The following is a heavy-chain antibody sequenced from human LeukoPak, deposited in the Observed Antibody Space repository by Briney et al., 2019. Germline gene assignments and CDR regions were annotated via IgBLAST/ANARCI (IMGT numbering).Heavy chain of an antibody. D-gene: IGHD5-12*01. V-gene: IGHV1-69*13. Sequence: SVKVSCKASGGTFGSYAISWVRQAPGQGLEWMGGIIPIFGTANYAQKFQGRVTITADESTSTAYMELSSLRSEDTAVYYCARDQNPYSGYDLSAFDIWGQGTMVTVSS. CDR2: IIPIFGTA. CDR3: ARDQNPYSGYDLSAFDI. J-gene: IGHJ3*02. CDR1: GGTFGSYA.